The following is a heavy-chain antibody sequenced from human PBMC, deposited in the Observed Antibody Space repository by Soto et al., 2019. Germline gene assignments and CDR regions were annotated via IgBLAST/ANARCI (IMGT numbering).Heavy chain of an antibody. J-gene: IGHJ5*02. V-gene: IGHV4-31*03. D-gene: IGHD6-6*01. Sequence: PSETLSLTCTVSGGSISSGGYYWSWIRQHPGKGLEWIGYIYYSGSTYYNPSLKSRVTISVDTSRNQFSLKLSSVTAADTAVYYCAREGTISSSFDPWGQGTLVTVSS. CDR3: AREGTISSSFDP. CDR1: GGSISSGGYY. CDR2: IYYSGST.